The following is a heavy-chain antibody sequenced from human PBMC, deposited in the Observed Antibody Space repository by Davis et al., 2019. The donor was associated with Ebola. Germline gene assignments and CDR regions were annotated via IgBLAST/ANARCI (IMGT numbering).Heavy chain of an antibody. Sequence: SVKVSCKASGGTFSSYAISWVRQAPGQGLEWMGGIIPIFGTANYAQKFQGRVTMTRDTSTSTVYMELSSLRSEDTAVYYCARAYCSSTSCDEDYYYYMDVWGKGTTVTVSS. V-gene: IGHV1-69*05. CDR1: GGTFSSYA. CDR3: ARAYCSSTSCDEDYYYYMDV. CDR2: IIPIFGTA. J-gene: IGHJ6*03. D-gene: IGHD2-2*01.